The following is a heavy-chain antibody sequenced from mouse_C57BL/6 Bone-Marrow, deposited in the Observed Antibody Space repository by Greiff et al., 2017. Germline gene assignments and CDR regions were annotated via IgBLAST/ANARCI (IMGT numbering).Heavy chain of an antibody. CDR2: INPNNGGS. J-gene: IGHJ1*03. CDR3: ARSGVYGSSLYWYFEV. Sequence: QVQLQQPGTELVKPGASVKLSCKASGYTFTSYWMHWVKQRPGQGLEWIGNINPNNGGSNYNEKFKNKATLTVDKSSSTTYMQLSSLTSEDSAVYWCARSGVYGSSLYWYFEVWGTGTTVTVSS. CDR1: GYTFTSYW. V-gene: IGHV1-53*01. D-gene: IGHD1-1*01.